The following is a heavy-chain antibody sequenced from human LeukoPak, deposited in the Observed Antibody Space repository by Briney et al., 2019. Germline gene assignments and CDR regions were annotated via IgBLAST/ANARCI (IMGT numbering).Heavy chain of an antibody. J-gene: IGHJ1*01. Sequence: GGSLRLSCAASGFTFSSYGMHWVRQAPGKGLEWVAATSYDGSNRHYADSMKGRFTISRDNSKNTLYLQMNSLRAEDTAVYYCAREGTRGYFQHWGQGTLVTVSS. V-gene: IGHV3-30*03. CDR3: AREGTRGYFQH. CDR2: TSYDGSNR. CDR1: GFTFSSYG.